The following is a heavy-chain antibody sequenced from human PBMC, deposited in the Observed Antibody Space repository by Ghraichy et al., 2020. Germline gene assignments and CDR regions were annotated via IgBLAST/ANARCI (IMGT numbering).Heavy chain of an antibody. CDR3: ARQHEGSGSFDP. CDR1: GFSFSTYA. V-gene: IGHV3-23*01. J-gene: IGHJ5*02. CDR2: ISGSGTNT. D-gene: IGHD2-15*01. Sequence: GGSLRLSCAASGFSFSTYAMSSIRQAPGKGPERVAAISGSGTNTYYPDSLWGRFTISRDNSKNTVYLQMSSLRAEDTAAYYCARQHEGSGSFDPWGQGTLVTVSS.